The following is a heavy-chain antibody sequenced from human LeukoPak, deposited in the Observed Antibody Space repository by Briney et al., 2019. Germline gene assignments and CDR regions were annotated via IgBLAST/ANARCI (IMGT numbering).Heavy chain of an antibody. D-gene: IGHD3-22*01. J-gene: IGHJ4*02. CDR2: IYTSGST. Sequence: SQTLSLTCTVSGGSISSGSYYWNWIRQPAGKGLEWIGRIYTSGSTNYNPSLKSRVTMSVDTSKNQFSLKLSSVTAADTAVYYCARDRYYYDSSGYLFDYWGQGTLVTVSS. CDR3: ARDRYYYDSSGYLFDY. CDR1: GGSISSGSYY. V-gene: IGHV4-61*02.